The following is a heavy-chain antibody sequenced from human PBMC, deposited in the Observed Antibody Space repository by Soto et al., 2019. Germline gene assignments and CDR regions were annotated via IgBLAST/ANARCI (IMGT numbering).Heavy chain of an antibody. CDR3: AIVFSHYGRNRLKELGLDY. CDR1: GGSISSGDYY. CDR2: IYYSGST. Sequence: QVQLQESGPGLVKPSQTLSLTCTVSGGSISSGDYYWSWIRQPPGKGLEWIGYIYYSGSTYYNPSLKSRVTVSVDTSKNQFSLKLSSVTAADTAVYYCAIVFSHYGRNRLKELGLDYWGQGTLVTVSS. V-gene: IGHV4-30-4*01. D-gene: IGHD4-4*01. J-gene: IGHJ4*02.